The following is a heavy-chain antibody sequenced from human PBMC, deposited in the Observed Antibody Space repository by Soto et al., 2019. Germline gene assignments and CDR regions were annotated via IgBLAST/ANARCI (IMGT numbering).Heavy chain of an antibody. D-gene: IGHD6-13*01. V-gene: IGHV3-30*18. CDR2: ISYDGSNK. J-gene: IGHJ6*02. Sequence: QVQLVESGGGVVQPGRSLRLSCAASGFTFSSYGMHWVRQAPGKGLEWVAVISYDGSNKYYADSVKGRFTISRDNSKNTLYLQMNSLRAEDTAVYYCAKVPGIAEILAPYYYYGMDVWGQGTTVTVSS. CDR3: AKVPGIAEILAPYYYYGMDV. CDR1: GFTFSSYG.